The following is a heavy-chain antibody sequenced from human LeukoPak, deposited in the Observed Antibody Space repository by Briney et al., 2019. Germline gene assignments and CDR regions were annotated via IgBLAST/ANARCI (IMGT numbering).Heavy chain of an antibody. Sequence: PWGTLRLSCAASGVKFDDYGWSWVRQAPGKGLEWVSGTNWNGGSTGYTDSVKGRFTISRDNAKNSLYLQMNSLRADDTAFYYCARDWGSAIWGQGTLVTVSS. CDR1: GVKFDDYG. D-gene: IGHD3-16*01. J-gene: IGHJ4*02. CDR2: TNWNGGST. V-gene: IGHV3-20*04. CDR3: ARDWGSAI.